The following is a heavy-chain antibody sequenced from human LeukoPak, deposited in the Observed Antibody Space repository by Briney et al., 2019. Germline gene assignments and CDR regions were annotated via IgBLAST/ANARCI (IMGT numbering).Heavy chain of an antibody. J-gene: IGHJ4*02. CDR2: ISSSSSYI. CDR3: AKCLEHFDGFDY. Sequence: GGSLRLSCVASGFTFSSYSMNWVRQAPGKGLEWVSFISSSSSYIYYADSVKGRFTISRDNSKNTLYLQINSLRAEDTAVYSCAKCLEHFDGFDYWGQGTLVTVSS. V-gene: IGHV3-21*01. CDR1: GFTFSSYS. D-gene: IGHD3-9*01.